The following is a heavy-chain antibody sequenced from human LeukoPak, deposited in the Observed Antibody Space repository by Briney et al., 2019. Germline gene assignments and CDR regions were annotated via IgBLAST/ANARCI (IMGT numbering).Heavy chain of an antibody. D-gene: IGHD6-13*01. Sequence: GGSLRLSCAASGFTFSNAWMSWVRQAPGKGLEWVGRIKSKTDGGTTDYAALVKGRFTISRDDSKNTLYLQMNSLKTEDTAVYYCTTDSSSSWYWFDPWGRGTLVTVSS. J-gene: IGHJ5*02. V-gene: IGHV3-15*01. CDR1: GFTFSNAW. CDR2: IKSKTDGGTT. CDR3: TTDSSSSWYWFDP.